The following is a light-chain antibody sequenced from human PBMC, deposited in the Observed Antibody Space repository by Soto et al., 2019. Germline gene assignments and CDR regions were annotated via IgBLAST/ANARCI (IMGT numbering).Light chain of an antibody. V-gene: IGKV1-8*01. CDR2: AAS. CDR1: QGISSY. Sequence: AIRMTQSPSSLSASTGDRVTITCRASQGISSYLAWYQQKPGKAPKLLIYAASTLQSGVPSRFSGSGSGTDFTLTISCLQSEDFATYYCQQYYRYHRTFGQGTKVDIK. J-gene: IGKJ1*01. CDR3: QQYYRYHRT.